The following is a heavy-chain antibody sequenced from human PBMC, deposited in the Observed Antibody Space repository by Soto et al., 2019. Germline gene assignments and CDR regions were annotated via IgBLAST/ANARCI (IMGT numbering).Heavy chain of an antibody. J-gene: IGHJ6*02. Sequence: SQTLSLTCAISGDSVSSNSAAWNWIRQSPSRGLEWLGRTYYRSKWYNDYAVSVKSRITINPDTSKNQFSLQLNSVTSEDTAVYYCARDVSVRVAGTPPYYYGMDVWGQGATVTSP. CDR2: TYYRSKWYN. CDR1: GDSVSSNSAA. CDR3: ARDVSVRVAGTPPYYYGMDV. D-gene: IGHD6-19*01. V-gene: IGHV6-1*01.